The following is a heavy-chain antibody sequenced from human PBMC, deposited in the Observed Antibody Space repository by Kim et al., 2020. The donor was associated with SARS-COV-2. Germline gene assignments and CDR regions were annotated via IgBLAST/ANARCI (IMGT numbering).Heavy chain of an antibody. V-gene: IGHV3-72*01. CDR2: TRNKANSYTT. CDR3: ARGGDTSLLSYYFDY. Sequence: GGSMRLSCAASGFTFSDHYMDWVRQAPGKGLEWVGRTRNKANSYTTEYAASVKGRFTISRDDSKNSLYLQMNSLKTEDTAVYYCARGGDTSLLSYYFDYWGQRTLVTVSS. J-gene: IGHJ4*02. D-gene: IGHD2-21*02. CDR1: GFTFSDHY.